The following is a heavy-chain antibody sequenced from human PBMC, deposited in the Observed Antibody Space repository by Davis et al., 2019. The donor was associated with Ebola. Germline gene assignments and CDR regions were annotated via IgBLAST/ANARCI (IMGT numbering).Heavy chain of an antibody. CDR1: GFVFSSYV. D-gene: IGHD6-6*01. V-gene: IGHV3-23*01. J-gene: IGHJ6*02. CDR3: TRDLKQPRPSYYDGMDV. Sequence: GGSLRLSCAASGFVFSSYVMSWVRQAPGKGLEWVSTLGTSADTYYADSVKGRFTISRDNSRNTLYLQMNSLKTDDTAVYYCTRDLKQPRPSYYDGMDVWGQGTTVTVSS. CDR2: LGTSADT.